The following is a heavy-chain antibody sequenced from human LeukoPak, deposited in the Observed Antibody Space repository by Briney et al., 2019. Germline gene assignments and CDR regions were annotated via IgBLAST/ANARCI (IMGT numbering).Heavy chain of an antibody. Sequence: GGSLRLSCAASGFTFSNYAMSWVRQAPGKGLEWVSAISGSGGNTYYADSVKGRFTISRDTSKNTLFLQMSSLTVEDTAVYYCTAFVALRAFDVWGQGTMVTVS. J-gene: IGHJ3*01. CDR3: TAFVALRAFDV. CDR2: ISGSGGNT. V-gene: IGHV3-23*01. D-gene: IGHD2-21*02. CDR1: GFTFSNYA.